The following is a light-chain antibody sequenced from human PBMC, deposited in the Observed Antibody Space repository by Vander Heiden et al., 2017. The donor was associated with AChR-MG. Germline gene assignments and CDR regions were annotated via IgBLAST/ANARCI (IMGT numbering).Light chain of an antibody. CDR1: GSNIGRNY. CDR3: AAWDDSLSGLYV. CDR2: NNN. Sequence: QSVLTQPPSASGTPGQRVTISCSGSGSNIGRNYVYWYQQLPGTAPTLLIYNNNQRPSGVPGRFSGSKSRTSASLAISGLRSEDEADYYCAAWDDSLSGLYVFGTGTKVTVL. V-gene: IGLV1-47*02. J-gene: IGLJ1*01.